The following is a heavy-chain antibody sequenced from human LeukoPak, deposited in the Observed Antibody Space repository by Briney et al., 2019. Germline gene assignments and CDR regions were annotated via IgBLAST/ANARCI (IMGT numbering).Heavy chain of an antibody. CDR1: GFTFSSYS. J-gene: IGHJ5*02. CDR2: ISSSSSYI. V-gene: IGHV3-21*01. CDR3: ARPLSYGSWFDP. Sequence: GGTLRLSCAASGFTFSSYSMNWVRQAPGKGLEWVSSISSSSSYIYYADSVKGRFTISRDNAKNSLYLQMKSLRAEDTAVYYCARPLSYGSWFDPWGQGTLVTVSS. D-gene: IGHD4-17*01.